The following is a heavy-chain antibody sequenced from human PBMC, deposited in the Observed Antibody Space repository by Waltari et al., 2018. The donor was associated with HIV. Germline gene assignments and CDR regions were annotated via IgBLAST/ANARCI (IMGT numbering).Heavy chain of an antibody. D-gene: IGHD3-22*01. Sequence: QVHLQESGPGLVKPSETLSLTCTVSGGSISRFYRSWIRQAPGEGLEWIGYTYESGSTSYNPSLKSRATISVDTSKNQFSLRLHSVTAADTAVYFCARTSYYYDDSGYYRLYYFDYWGQGTLVTVSS. V-gene: IGHV4-59*01. CDR3: ARTSYYYDDSGYYRLYYFDY. J-gene: IGHJ4*02. CDR2: TYESGST. CDR1: GGSISRFY.